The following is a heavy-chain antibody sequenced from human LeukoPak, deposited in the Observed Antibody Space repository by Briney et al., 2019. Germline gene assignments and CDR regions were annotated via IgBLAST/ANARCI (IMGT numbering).Heavy chain of an antibody. D-gene: IGHD2-15*01. CDR3: ARLSGTLAATPHFDY. CDR1: GGSISSSGYY. V-gene: IGHV4-39*01. Sequence: SETLYLSCTVSGGSISSSGYYWGWIRQPPGKGLEWIGSIYYSGSTYYNPSLKSRVTISVDTSKNQFSLKLSSVTAADTAVYYCARLSGTLAATPHFDYWGQGTLVTVSS. J-gene: IGHJ4*02. CDR2: IYYSGST.